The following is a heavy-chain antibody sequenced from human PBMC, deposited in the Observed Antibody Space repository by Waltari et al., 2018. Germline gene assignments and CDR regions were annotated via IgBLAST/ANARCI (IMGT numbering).Heavy chain of an antibody. CDR2: IYPGDSDT. J-gene: IGHJ4*02. CDR1: GYSFTSYC. D-gene: IGHD3-3*01. Sequence: EVQLVQSGAEVKKPGESLKISCKGSGYSFTSYCIGWVRQMPGKGLEWMGIIYPGDSDTRYSPSFQGQVTISADKSISTAYLQWSSLKASDTAMYYCARSKYYDFWSGYTLDYWGQGTLVTVSS. V-gene: IGHV5-51*01. CDR3: ARSKYYDFWSGYTLDY.